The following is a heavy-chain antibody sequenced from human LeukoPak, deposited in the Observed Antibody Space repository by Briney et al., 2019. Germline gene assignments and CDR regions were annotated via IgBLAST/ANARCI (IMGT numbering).Heavy chain of an antibody. CDR3: ANYIRSVHYPIDV. CDR2: IYTSGST. J-gene: IGHJ6*01. CDR1: GVSFDGKY. D-gene: IGHD4-11*01. V-gene: IGHV4-4*09. Sequence: SETLSLTCSVAGVSFDGKYWSWQRQPPGKGLEGIGYIYTSGSTNFNPSLRSRVAMSIDTSKNQFSLKVYPVTAADPAVYYCANYIRSVHYPIDVWGEGATVIVSS.